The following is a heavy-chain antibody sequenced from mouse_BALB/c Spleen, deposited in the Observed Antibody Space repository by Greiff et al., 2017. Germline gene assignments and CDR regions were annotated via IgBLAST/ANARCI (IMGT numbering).Heavy chain of an antibody. D-gene: IGHD2-4*01. J-gene: IGHJ4*01. V-gene: IGHV14-3*02. CDR2: IDPENGNT. CDR3: ARGNDYDGDYYAMDY. CDR1: GFNIKDTY. Sequence: EVQLQQSGAELVKPGASVKLSCTASGFNIKDTYMHWVKQRPEQGLEWIGWIDPENGNTIYDPKFQGKASITADTSSNTAYLQLSSLTSEDTAVYYCARGNDYDGDYYAMDYWGQGTSVTVSS.